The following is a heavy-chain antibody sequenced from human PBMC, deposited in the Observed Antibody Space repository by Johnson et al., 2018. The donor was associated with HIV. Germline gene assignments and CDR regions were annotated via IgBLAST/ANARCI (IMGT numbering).Heavy chain of an antibody. Sequence: QMLLVESGGGLVQPGGSLRLSCAASGFTFSSYAMHWVRQAPGKGLEWVAVISYDGSNKYYADSVKGRFTISRDNSKNTLYLQINSLRAEDTAVYYCARDRPSGSYYVDAFDIWGQGTMVTVSS. CDR3: ARDRPSGSYYVDAFDI. D-gene: IGHD1-26*01. J-gene: IGHJ3*02. CDR1: GFTFSSYA. CDR2: ISYDGSNK. V-gene: IGHV3-30-3*01.